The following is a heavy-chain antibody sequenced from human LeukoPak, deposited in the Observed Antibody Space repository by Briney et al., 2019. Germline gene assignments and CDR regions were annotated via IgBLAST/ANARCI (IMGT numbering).Heavy chain of an antibody. D-gene: IGHD3-9*01. J-gene: IGHJ6*03. V-gene: IGHV3-48*01. Sequence: GGSLRLSCAASGFTFSSYSMNWVRQAPGKGLEWVSYISSSSSTIYYADSVKGRFTISRDNAKNSLYLQMNSLRAEDTAVYYCAKEVDYDILTGYLGYMDVWGKGTTVTVSS. CDR2: ISSSSSTI. CDR3: AKEVDYDILTGYLGYMDV. CDR1: GFTFSSYS.